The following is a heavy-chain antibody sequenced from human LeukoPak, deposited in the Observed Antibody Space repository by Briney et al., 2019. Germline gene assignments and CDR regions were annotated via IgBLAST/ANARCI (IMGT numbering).Heavy chain of an antibody. Sequence: QPGRSLRLSCAASGFTFSSYGMHWVRQAPGKGLEWVAVISYDGSNKYYADSVKGRFTISRDNSKNTLYLQMNSLRVEDTAVYYCARAVRGVGSDYWGQGTLVTVSS. CDR2: ISYDGSNK. D-gene: IGHD3-10*01. CDR3: ARAVRGVGSDY. V-gene: IGHV3-30*03. CDR1: GFTFSSYG. J-gene: IGHJ4*02.